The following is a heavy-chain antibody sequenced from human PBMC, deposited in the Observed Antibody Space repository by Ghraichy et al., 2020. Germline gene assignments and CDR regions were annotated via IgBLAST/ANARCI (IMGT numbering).Heavy chain of an antibody. CDR3: ARFWFGGRCPDY. D-gene: IGHD2-15*01. CDR2: VYFTGST. Sequence: SQTLSLTCTVSGDSISNYYWTWIRQPPGKGLEWIGYVYFTGSTKYNPSLKSRVTISMDTSKNQFSLRLSSVTAADTAFYYCARFWFGGRCPDYWGQGTLVTVSS. V-gene: IGHV4-59*01. J-gene: IGHJ4*02. CDR1: GDSISNYY.